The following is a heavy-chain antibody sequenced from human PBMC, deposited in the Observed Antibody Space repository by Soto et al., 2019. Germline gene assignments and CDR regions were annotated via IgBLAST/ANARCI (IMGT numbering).Heavy chain of an antibody. CDR2: ISASGVST. V-gene: IGHV3-23*01. Sequence: EVQLLESGGGLLQPGGSLRLSCEASGFTFSSYAMSWVRQGPGKGLEWVSGISASGVSTYYADSVKGRFTISRDNSENTLYLQMNSLRAEDTALYYCAKDRKTGSGWYWDYWGQGTLVTVSS. D-gene: IGHD6-19*01. CDR1: GFTFSSYA. CDR3: AKDRKTGSGWYWDY. J-gene: IGHJ4*02.